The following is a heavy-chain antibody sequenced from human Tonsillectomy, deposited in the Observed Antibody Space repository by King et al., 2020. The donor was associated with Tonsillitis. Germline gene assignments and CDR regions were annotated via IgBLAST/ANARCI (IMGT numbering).Heavy chain of an antibody. V-gene: IGHV4-59*01. Sequence: QLQESGPGLVKPSETLSLTCTVSGGSISTYYWSWIRQPPGKGLEWIGYIYYSGSTNYNPSLKSRVTISVDTSKNQFSLKLNSVAAADTAVYYCARARFGYYMDVWGKGTTVTVSS. D-gene: IGHD3-10*01. CDR1: GGSISTYY. CDR2: IYYSGST. CDR3: ARARFGYYMDV. J-gene: IGHJ6*03.